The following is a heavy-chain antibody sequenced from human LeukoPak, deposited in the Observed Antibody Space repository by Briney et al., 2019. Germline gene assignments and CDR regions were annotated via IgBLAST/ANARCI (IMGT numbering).Heavy chain of an antibody. Sequence: GGSLRLSCAASGFTFSSYAMSWVRQAPGKRLEWVSAISGSGGSTYYADSVKGRFTISRDNSKSTLYLQMNSLRAEDTAVYYCAKYMVDWDYFDYWGQGTLVTVSS. CDR2: ISGSGGST. D-gene: IGHD3/OR15-3a*01. V-gene: IGHV3-23*01. J-gene: IGHJ4*02. CDR1: GFTFSSYA. CDR3: AKYMVDWDYFDY.